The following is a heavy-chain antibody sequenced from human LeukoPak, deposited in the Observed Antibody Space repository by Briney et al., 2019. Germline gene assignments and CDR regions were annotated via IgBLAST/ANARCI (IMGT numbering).Heavy chain of an antibody. J-gene: IGHJ4*02. CDR2: INPAGRT. Sequence: GGSLRLSCAASGFTFTNHDMHWVRQETGKGLEWVSAINPAGRTYYADSVRGRFIISRENAKNSFYLQLNSLRAEDTAVYYCAAVIDYWGQGTLVTVSS. CDR1: GFTFTNHD. V-gene: IGHV3-13*01. CDR3: AAVIDY.